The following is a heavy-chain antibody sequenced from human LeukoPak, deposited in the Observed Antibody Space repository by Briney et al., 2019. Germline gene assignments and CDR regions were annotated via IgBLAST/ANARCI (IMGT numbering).Heavy chain of an antibody. D-gene: IGHD3-9*01. Sequence: PSETLSLTSTVSGGSISSYYWSWIRRPPGKGLEWIGYIYYSGSTNYNPYLKSRVTISVKTSKNQFSLKLRSVTAADTAVYYCARVTGYTIEDYFDYWGQGTLVTVSS. CDR2: IYYSGST. J-gene: IGHJ4*02. CDR1: GGSISSYY. CDR3: ARVTGYTIEDYFDY. V-gene: IGHV4-59*01.